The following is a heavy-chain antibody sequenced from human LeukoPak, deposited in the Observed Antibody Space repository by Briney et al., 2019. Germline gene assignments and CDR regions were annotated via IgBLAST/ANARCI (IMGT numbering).Heavy chain of an antibody. D-gene: IGHD2-15*01. CDR2: IYYSGNT. Sequence: PSETLSLTCTVSGGSISSYYWSWIRQPPGKGLEWIGYIYYSGNTNYNPSLKSRVTISIDTSKNQFSLKLSSVTAADTAVYYCARELRRDNYWGQGTLVTVSS. J-gene: IGHJ4*02. CDR1: GGSISSYY. CDR3: ARELRRDNY. V-gene: IGHV4-59*12.